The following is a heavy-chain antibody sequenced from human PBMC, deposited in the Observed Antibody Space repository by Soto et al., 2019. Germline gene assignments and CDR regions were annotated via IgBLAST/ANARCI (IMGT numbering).Heavy chain of an antibody. CDR3: AKVTQGWLRGPFDY. CDR1: GFRFAYA. D-gene: IGHD5-12*01. V-gene: IGHV3-23*01. J-gene: IGHJ4*02. Sequence: PGGSLRLSCAASGFRFAYAQMHWVRQAPGKGLEWVSAISGSGGSTYYADSVKGRFTISRDNSKNTLYLQMNSLRAEDTAVYYCAKVTQGWLRGPFDYWGQGTLVTVSS. CDR2: ISGSGGST.